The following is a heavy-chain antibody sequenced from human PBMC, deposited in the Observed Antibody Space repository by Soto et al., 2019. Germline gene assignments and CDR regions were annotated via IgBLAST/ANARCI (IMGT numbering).Heavy chain of an antibody. CDR3: ARDEGYYYYMDV. J-gene: IGHJ6*03. V-gene: IGHV3-21*01. CDR2: ISSSSSYI. Sequence: EVQLVESGGGLVKPGGSLRLSCAASGFTFSSYSMNWVRQAPGKGLEWVSSISSSSSYIYYADSVKGRFTISRDNAKNSLYMQMNSLRAEDTAVYYCARDEGYYYYMDVWGKGTTVTVSS. CDR1: GFTFSSYS.